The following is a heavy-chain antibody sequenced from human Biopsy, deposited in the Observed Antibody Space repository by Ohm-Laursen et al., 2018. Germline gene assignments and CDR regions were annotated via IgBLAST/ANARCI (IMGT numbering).Heavy chain of an antibody. D-gene: IGHD4-17*01. CDR3: ALAAAQTVTHFDY. Sequence: SLRLSCAALRFTFSSYAMTWFRQAPGKGLEWVSTISGNSDIIYDTDSVKGRFTISRDNSKNTLYLQMNSLRADDTAVYYCALAAAQTVTHFDYWGQGTLVTVSS. J-gene: IGHJ4*02. CDR2: ISGNSDII. V-gene: IGHV3-23*01. CDR1: RFTFSSYA.